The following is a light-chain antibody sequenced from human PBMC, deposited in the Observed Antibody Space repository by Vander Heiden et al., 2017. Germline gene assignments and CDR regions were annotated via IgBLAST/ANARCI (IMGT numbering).Light chain of an antibody. CDR1: QDISNY. J-gene: IGKJ2*01. Sequence: DIQISQSAHSMSASVGDRVTITCLASQDISNYLNWYQQKPGKAPKLLIYDASNLETGVPSRFSGSESGTDFTFTISSLQPEDFATYYCQHDDNLPFTFGQGTKVDIK. CDR3: QHDDNLPFT. CDR2: DAS. V-gene: IGKV1-33*01.